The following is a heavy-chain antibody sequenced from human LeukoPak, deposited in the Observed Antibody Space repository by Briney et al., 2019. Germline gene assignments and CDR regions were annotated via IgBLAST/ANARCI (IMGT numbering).Heavy chain of an antibody. Sequence: GGALRLSCAASGFTFSRYAMSWVRQAPGKGLEWVSSVSTDGDTYYTDSVKGRFTISRYTSMNTLFLQTTSLRAEDTALYYCARSRSGSVAGTSDYWGQGTLVVVSS. CDR2: VSTDGDT. V-gene: IGHV3-23*01. D-gene: IGHD6-19*01. CDR3: ARSRSGSVAGTSDY. CDR1: GFTFSRYA. J-gene: IGHJ4*02.